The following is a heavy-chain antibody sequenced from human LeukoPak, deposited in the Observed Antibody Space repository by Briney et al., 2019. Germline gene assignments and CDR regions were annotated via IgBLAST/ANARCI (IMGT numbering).Heavy chain of an antibody. CDR2: INHSGST. CDR1: DGSFSGYY. Sequence: SETLSLTCAVYDGSFSGYYWSWIRQPPGKGLEWIGEINHSGSTNYNPSLKSRVTISVDTSKNQFSLKLSSVTAADTAVYYCARRSISALVITDAFDIWGQGTMVTVSS. J-gene: IGHJ3*02. V-gene: IGHV4-34*01. CDR3: ARRSISALVITDAFDI. D-gene: IGHD3-22*01.